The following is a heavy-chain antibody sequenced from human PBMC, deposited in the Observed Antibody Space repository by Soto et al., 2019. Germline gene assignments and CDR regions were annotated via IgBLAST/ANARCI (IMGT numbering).Heavy chain of an antibody. CDR1: GDSIKSCSVY. Sequence: QVHLQESGPGLVKPSQTLSLTCSVNGDSIKSCSVYWSWIRQSPGKGLVYIGYITYSGMTFQNPSLKSRFTMSVYTPKNQFSLEVMSVTAANTAVYYCARSRQVGPSSGRFDPLCQGTLVTVSS. J-gene: IGHJ5*02. CDR3: ARSRQVGPSSGRFDP. V-gene: IGHV4-31*03. CDR2: ITYSGMT.